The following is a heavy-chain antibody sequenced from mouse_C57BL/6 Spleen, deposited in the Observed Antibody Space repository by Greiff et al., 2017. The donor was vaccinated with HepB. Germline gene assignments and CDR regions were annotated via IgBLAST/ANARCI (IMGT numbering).Heavy chain of an antibody. Sequence: VQLQESGPELVKPGASVKISCKASGYTFTDYYINWVKQRPGQGLEWIGWIFPGSGSTYYNEKFKGKATLTVVKSASTAYLLLSSLTSEDSAVYFCTRGGNYRYFDVWGTGTTVTVSS. CDR1: GYTFTDYY. CDR2: IFPGSGST. V-gene: IGHV1-75*01. J-gene: IGHJ1*03. CDR3: TRGGNYRYFDV.